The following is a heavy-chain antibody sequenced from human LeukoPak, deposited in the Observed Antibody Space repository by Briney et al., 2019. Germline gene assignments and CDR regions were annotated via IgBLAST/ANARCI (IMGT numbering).Heavy chain of an antibody. J-gene: IGHJ6*03. CDR1: GYSFTSYW. CDR2: IYPGDSDT. CDR3: ARQAQDYDFWSGYLGAGYYYYYMDV. V-gene: IGHV5-51*01. Sequence: PGESLKISCKGSGYSFTSYWIGWVRQMPGKGLEWMGIIYPGDSDTRYSPSFQGQVTVSADKPISTAYLQWSSLKASDTAMYYCARQAQDYDFWSGYLGAGYYYYYMDVWGKGTTVTVSS. D-gene: IGHD3-3*01.